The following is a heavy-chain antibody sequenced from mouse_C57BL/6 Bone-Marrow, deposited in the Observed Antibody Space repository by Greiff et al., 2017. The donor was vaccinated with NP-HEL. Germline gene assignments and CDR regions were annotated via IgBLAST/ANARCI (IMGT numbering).Heavy chain of an antibody. CDR2: INPSTGGT. D-gene: IGHD1-1*01. CDR3: ARSGYYGSSLAWFAY. J-gene: IGHJ3*01. V-gene: IGHV1-42*01. Sequence: VQLQQSGPELVKPGASVKISCKASGYSFTGYYMNWVKQSPENSLEWIGEINPSTGGTTYNQKFKAKATLTVDKSSSTAYMQLKSLTSEDSAVYYCARSGYYGSSLAWFAYWGQGTLVTVSA. CDR1: GYSFTGYY.